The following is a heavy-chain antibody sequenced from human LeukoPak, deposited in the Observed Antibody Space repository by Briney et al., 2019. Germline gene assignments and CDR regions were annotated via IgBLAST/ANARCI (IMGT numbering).Heavy chain of an antibody. Sequence: GGSLRLSCAASGFTFSRNSMNWVRQAPGKGLEWVSSISGSSSYIYYADSANGRFTIFRHNATNSLYPQMNSLRTDATAVVYCARVSGGFIGMKVVFDIWGQGTMVTVSS. CDR2: ISGSSSYI. D-gene: IGHD2-15*01. J-gene: IGHJ3*02. CDR3: ARVSGGFIGMKVVFDI. V-gene: IGHV3-21*01. CDR1: GFTFSRNS.